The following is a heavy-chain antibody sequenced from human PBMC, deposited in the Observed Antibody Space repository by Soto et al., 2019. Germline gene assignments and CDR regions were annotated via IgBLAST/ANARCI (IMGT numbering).Heavy chain of an antibody. Sequence: GGSHRLPCAASGSNFSSYGMHWVRQAPGKGLEWVAVISYDGSNKYYADSVKGRFTISRDNSKNTLYLQMNSLRAEDTAVYYCAKYQPGFGPWGQGTLVTVSS. V-gene: IGHV3-30*18. J-gene: IGHJ5*02. CDR3: AKYQPGFGP. CDR1: GSNFSSYG. CDR2: ISYDGSNK.